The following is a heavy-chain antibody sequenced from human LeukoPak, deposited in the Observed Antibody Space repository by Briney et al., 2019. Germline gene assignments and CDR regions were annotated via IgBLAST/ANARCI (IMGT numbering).Heavy chain of an antibody. D-gene: IGHD6-19*01. CDR3: AKGLEQWLVRSFDY. J-gene: IGHJ4*02. CDR1: GFTFSSYA. Sequence: GGSLRLSCAASGFTFSSYAMSWFRQAPGKGLDGVSTISGSGGSTYYADSVKGRFTISRDNSKNTLYLQMNSLRAEDTALYYCAKGLEQWLVRSFDYWGQGTLVTVSS. CDR2: ISGSGGST. V-gene: IGHV3-23*01.